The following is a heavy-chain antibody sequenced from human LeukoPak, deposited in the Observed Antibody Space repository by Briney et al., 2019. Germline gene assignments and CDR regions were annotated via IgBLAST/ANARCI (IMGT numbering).Heavy chain of an antibody. J-gene: IGHJ4*02. CDR2: IYYSGST. CDR3: ARRSGPLLDS. V-gene: IGHV4-59*01. D-gene: IGHD3-3*01. Sequence: KPSETLSLTCTVSGGSISTYYWSWTRQPPGKGLEWSGCIYYSGSTNYTPSLKSRVTISVDTSKNQFSLKLSSVTAADTALYYCARRSGPLLDSWGQGTLVTVSS. CDR1: GGSISTYY.